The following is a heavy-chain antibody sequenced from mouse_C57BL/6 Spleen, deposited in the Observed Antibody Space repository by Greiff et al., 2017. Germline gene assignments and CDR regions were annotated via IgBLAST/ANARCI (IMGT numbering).Heavy chain of an antibody. CDR3: ARKHYGSSPWFAY. Sequence: EVKLMESGGGLVQPGESPKLSCESNEYEFPSHDMSWVRKTPEKRLELVAAINSDGGSNYYPDTMERRFIISRDNTKKTLYLQMSSLRSEDTALYYCARKHYGSSPWFAYWGQGTLVTVSA. CDR1: EYEFPSHD. J-gene: IGHJ3*01. D-gene: IGHD1-1*01. V-gene: IGHV5-2*01. CDR2: INSDGGSN.